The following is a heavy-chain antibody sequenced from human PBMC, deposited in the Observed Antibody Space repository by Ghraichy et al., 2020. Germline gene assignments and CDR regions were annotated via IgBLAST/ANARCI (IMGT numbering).Heavy chain of an antibody. CDR3: ARHWGGGSHKKLPLYY. D-gene: IGHD2-15*01. CDR2: INHSGST. Sequence: SETLSLTCAVYGGSFSGYYWSWIRQPPGKGLEWIGEINHSGSTNYNPSLKSRVTISVDTSKNQFSLKLSSVTAADTAVYYCARHWGGGSHKKLPLYYWGQGTLVTVSS. J-gene: IGHJ4*02. V-gene: IGHV4-34*01. CDR1: GGSFSGYY.